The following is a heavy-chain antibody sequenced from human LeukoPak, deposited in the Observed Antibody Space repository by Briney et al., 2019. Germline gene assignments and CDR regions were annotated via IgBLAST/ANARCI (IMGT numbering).Heavy chain of an antibody. CDR3: ARLFTGLEYYYGMDV. V-gene: IGHV5-51*01. J-gene: IGHJ6*02. Sequence: RGESLKISCQGSGYSFTSYWIGWVRQMPGKGLEWMGIIYPGDSDTRYSPSFQGQVTISADKSISTAYLQWSSLKASDTAMYYCARLFTGLEYYYGMDVWGQGTTVTVSS. CDR1: GYSFTSYW. D-gene: IGHD3/OR15-3a*01. CDR2: IYPGDSDT.